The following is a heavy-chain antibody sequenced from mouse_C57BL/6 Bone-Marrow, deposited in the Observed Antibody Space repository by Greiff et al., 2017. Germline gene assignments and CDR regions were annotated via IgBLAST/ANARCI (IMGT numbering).Heavy chain of an antibody. Sequence: VQLKQPGAELVRPGTSVKLSCKASGYTFTSYWMHWVKQRPGQGLEWIGVIDPSDSYTNYNQKFKGKATLTVDTSSSTAYMQLSSLTSEDSAVYYCAGNSYYFDYWGQGTTLTVSS. J-gene: IGHJ2*01. CDR3: AGNSYYFDY. V-gene: IGHV1-59*01. CDR1: GYTFTSYW. CDR2: IDPSDSYT. D-gene: IGHD2-1*01.